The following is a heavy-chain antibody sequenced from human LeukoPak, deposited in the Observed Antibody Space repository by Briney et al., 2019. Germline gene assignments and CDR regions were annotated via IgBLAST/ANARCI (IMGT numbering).Heavy chain of an antibody. D-gene: IGHD3-3*01. V-gene: IGHV1-69*05. J-gene: IGHJ5*02. CDR2: IIPIFGTA. CDR3: ALSIFGVVISWFDP. Sequence: SVKVSRKASGGTFSSYAISWVRQAPGQGLEWMGGIIPIFGTANYAQKFQGRVTITTDESTSTAYMELSSLRSEDTAVYYCALSIFGVVISWFDPWGQGTLVTVSS. CDR1: GGTFSSYA.